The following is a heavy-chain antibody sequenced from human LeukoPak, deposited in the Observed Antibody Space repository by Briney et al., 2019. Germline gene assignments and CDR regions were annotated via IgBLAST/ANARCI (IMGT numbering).Heavy chain of an antibody. CDR2: IYYSGST. V-gene: IGHV4-59*08. D-gene: IGHD2-15*01. J-gene: IGHJ2*01. CDR3: ARQLGYCSGGSCYPWYFDL. Sequence: SSETLSLTCTVSGGSISSYYWSWIRQPPGKGLEWIGYIYYSGSTNYNPSLKSRVTISVDTSKNQFSLKLSSVTAADTAVYYCARQLGYCSGGSCYPWYFDLWGRGTLVTVSS. CDR1: GGSISSYY.